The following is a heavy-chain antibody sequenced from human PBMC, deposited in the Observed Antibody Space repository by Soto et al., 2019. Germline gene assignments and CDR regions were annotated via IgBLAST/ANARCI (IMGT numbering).Heavy chain of an antibody. CDR1: GFTFSSYA. J-gene: IGHJ4*02. V-gene: IGHV3-23*01. D-gene: IGHD6-19*01. Sequence: GGSLRLSCAASGFTFSSYAMSWVRQAPGKGLEWVSAISGSGGSTYYADSVKGRFTISRDNSKNTLYLQMNSLRAEDTAVYYCAKDPLLPGIAVAGTFDYWGQGTLVTVSS. CDR2: ISGSGGST. CDR3: AKDPLLPGIAVAGTFDY.